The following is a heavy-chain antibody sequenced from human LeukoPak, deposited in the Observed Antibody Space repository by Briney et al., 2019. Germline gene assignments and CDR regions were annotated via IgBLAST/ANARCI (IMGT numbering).Heavy chain of an antibody. CDR3: ARDPNGDYIGAFDM. CDR1: GFTFSSYA. V-gene: IGHV3-23*01. Sequence: GGSLRLSCAASGFTFSSYAMHWVRQAPGKGLEWVSAIRGSGGGTFYADSVKGRFTISRDNSKNTLYLQMNGLRAEDTAVYYCARDPNGDYIGAFDMWGRGTLVTVSS. CDR2: IRGSGGGT. D-gene: IGHD4-17*01. J-gene: IGHJ3*02.